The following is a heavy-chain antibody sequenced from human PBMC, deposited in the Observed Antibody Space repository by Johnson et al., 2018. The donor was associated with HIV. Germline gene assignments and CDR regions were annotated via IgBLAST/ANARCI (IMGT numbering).Heavy chain of an antibody. V-gene: IGHV3-7*01. Sequence: VQVVESGGGVVRPGGSLRLSCAASGFTFSSYGMHWVRQAPGKGLEWVANIKQDGSEKYYVDSVKGRFTISRDNSRNSVYLQMNSLRVEDTAVYYCAKGLWGGSYPHDAYDIWGQGTMVTVSS. D-gene: IGHD1-26*01. CDR1: GFTFSSYG. CDR3: AKGLWGGSYPHDAYDI. J-gene: IGHJ3*02. CDR2: IKQDGSEK.